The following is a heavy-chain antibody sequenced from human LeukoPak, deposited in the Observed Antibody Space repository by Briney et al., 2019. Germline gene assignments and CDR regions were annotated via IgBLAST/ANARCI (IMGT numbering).Heavy chain of an antibody. Sequence: PSETLSLTCAVSGGSISSGGYSWSWIRQPPGKGLEWIANIHHSGSTFYNPSLKSRVTISVDTSKNQFSLKLSSVTAADTAVYYCARADIVATITFDYWGQETLVTVSS. D-gene: IGHD5-12*01. CDR1: GGSISSGGYS. CDR2: IHHSGST. CDR3: ARADIVATITFDY. J-gene: IGHJ4*02. V-gene: IGHV4-30-2*05.